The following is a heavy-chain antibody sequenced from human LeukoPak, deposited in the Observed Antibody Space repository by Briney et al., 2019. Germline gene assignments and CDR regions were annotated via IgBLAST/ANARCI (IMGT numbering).Heavy chain of an antibody. CDR2: ISSSSSYI. D-gene: IGHD2-2*01. CDR1: GFTFSSYS. J-gene: IGHJ4*02. Sequence: GGSLRLSCAASGFTFSSYSMNWVRQAPGTGLEWVSSISSSSSYIYYADSVKGRFTISRENAKNSLYLQMNSLRAEDTAVYYCAYGIVVVPAAPVQLDYWGQGTLVTVSS. CDR3: AYGIVVVPAAPVQLDY. V-gene: IGHV3-21*01.